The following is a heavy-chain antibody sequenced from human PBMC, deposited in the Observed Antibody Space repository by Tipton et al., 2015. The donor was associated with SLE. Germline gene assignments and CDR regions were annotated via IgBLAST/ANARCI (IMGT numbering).Heavy chain of an antibody. V-gene: IGHV3-21*01. Sequence: GSLRLSCAASGFTFSSYSMNWVRQAPGKGLKCVSSITTSSTYIYYADSVKGRFTVSRDNTKNSLYLQMNSLRAEDTAVYYCARREQWLQAEYFQHWGQGTLVTVSS. D-gene: IGHD6-19*01. CDR3: ARREQWLQAEYFQH. J-gene: IGHJ1*01. CDR2: ITTSSTYI. CDR1: GFTFSSYS.